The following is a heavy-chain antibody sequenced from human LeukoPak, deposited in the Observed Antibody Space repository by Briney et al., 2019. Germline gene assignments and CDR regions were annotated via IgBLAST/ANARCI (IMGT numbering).Heavy chain of an antibody. V-gene: IGHV4-34*01. Sequence: SETLSLTCAVYGGSFSGYYWSWIRQPPGKGLEWIGEINHSGSTNYNPSLKSRVTISVDTSKNRFSLKLSSVTAADTAVYYCAGGRNYDFWSGYYGYWGQGTLVTVSS. CDR2: INHSGST. J-gene: IGHJ4*02. CDR1: GGSFSGYY. D-gene: IGHD3-3*01. CDR3: AGGRNYDFWSGYYGY.